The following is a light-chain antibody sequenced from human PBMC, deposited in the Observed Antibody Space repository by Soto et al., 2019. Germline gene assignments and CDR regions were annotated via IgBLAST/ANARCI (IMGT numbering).Light chain of an antibody. CDR3: SSYTGRSNLL. CDR2: EVT. J-gene: IGLJ2*01. V-gene: IGLV2-8*01. Sequence: QSVLTQPPSASGSPGQSVTISCTGTSSDVGEYNYVSWYQQRPGKAPKIMIFEVTKRPSGVPDRFSASKSGNTASLTVSGLQDEDEADYYCSSYTGRSNLLFGGGTKLTVL. CDR1: SSDVGEYNY.